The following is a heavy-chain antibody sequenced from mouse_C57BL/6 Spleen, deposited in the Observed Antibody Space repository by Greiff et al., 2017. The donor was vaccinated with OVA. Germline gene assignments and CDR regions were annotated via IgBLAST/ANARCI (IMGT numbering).Heavy chain of an antibody. CDR2: ISYSGST. V-gene: IGHV3-1*01. CDR1: GYSITSGYD. CDR3: ARDSSGSFDY. Sequence: VQLQQSGPGMVKPSQSLSLTCTVTGYSITSGYDWHWLRHFPGNKLEWMGYISYSGSTNYNPSLKSRISITHDTSKNHFFLKLNSVTTEDTATYYCARDSSGSFDYWGQGTTLTVSS. J-gene: IGHJ2*01. D-gene: IGHD3-2*02.